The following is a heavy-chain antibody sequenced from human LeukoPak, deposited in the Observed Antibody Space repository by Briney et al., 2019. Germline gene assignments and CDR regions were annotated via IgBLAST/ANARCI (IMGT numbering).Heavy chain of an antibody. D-gene: IGHD3-16*01. CDR1: GFTFDDYA. J-gene: IGHJ4*02. CDR3: AKGPRIWGSYGDS. V-gene: IGHV3-9*01. CDR2: ISWNSGSI. Sequence: GGSLRLSCAASGFTFDDYAMHWVRQAPGKGLEWVSGISWNSGSIGYADSVKGRFTISRDNAKNSLYLQMTSLRVEDTALYFCAKGPRIWGSYGDSWGQGTLVTVSS.